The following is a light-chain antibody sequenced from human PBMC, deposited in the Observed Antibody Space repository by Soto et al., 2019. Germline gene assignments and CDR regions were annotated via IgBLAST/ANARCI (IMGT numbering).Light chain of an antibody. V-gene: IGLV2-14*03. CDR1: SSDIGHYNY. Sequence: QSVLTRPASVSGSPGQSIIISCTGTSSDIGHYNYASWYQQHPGKAPKLMIHDVNNRPSGVSNRFSGSKSGNTASLTISGLQAEDEGDYYCSSYTRISTYVFGSGTKVTVL. J-gene: IGLJ1*01. CDR2: DVN. CDR3: SSYTRISTYV.